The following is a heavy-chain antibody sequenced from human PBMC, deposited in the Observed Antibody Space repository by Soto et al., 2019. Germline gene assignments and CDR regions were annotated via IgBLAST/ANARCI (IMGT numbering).Heavy chain of an antibody. CDR2: IYDSGNT. Sequence: PSETLSLTCTVSGGSISSGDYYWSWIRQPPGKGLEWIGYIYDSGNTYNNPSLKSRLTISVDTSKNHFSLNLNSVTAADTAVYYCASGLSGDKVDQWGQGTLVTVSS. CDR1: GGSISSGDYY. J-gene: IGHJ4*02. V-gene: IGHV4-30-4*01. CDR3: ASGLSGDKVDQ. D-gene: IGHD2-21*01.